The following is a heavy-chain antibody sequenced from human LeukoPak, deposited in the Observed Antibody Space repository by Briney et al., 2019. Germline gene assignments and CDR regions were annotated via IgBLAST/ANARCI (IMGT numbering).Heavy chain of an antibody. D-gene: IGHD5-18*01. CDR2: IYHSGST. J-gene: IGHJ4*02. V-gene: IGHV4-38-2*02. CDR3: ARAMQIWFNFDY. CDR1: GYSISSGYY. Sequence: SETLSLTCTVSGYSISSGYYWGWIRQPPGKGLEWIGSIYHSGSTYYNTSLKSRVTISVDTSKNQFSLKLSSVTAADTAVYYCARAMQIWFNFDYWGQGTLVTVSS.